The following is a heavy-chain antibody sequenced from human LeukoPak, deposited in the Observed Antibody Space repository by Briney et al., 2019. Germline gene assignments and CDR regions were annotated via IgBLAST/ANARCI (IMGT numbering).Heavy chain of an antibody. CDR2: IRYDGSNK. Sequence: GGSLRLSCAASGFTFSSYGMHWVRQAPGKGLEWVAFIRYDGSNKYYADSVKGRFTISRDNSKNTPYLQMNSLRAEDTAVYYCAKDRGPFIVVVPPATLFDYWGQGTLVTVSS. CDR3: AKDRGPFIVVVPPATLFDY. D-gene: IGHD2-2*01. V-gene: IGHV3-30*02. J-gene: IGHJ4*02. CDR1: GFTFSSYG.